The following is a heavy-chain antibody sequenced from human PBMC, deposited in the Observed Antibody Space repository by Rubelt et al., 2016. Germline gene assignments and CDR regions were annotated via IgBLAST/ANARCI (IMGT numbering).Heavy chain of an antibody. CDR2: IKQDGNEK. CDR1: GLSYSSYW. Sequence: EVQLVESGGGLVQPGGSLRLSCGVSGLSYSSYWMSWVRQAPGKGLEWVANIKQDGNEKNYVDSVKGRFTISRDNAKNSLYLQRHSLRGEETAGYYCATDSRIVGATGSADYWGQGTLVTVSS. J-gene: IGHJ4*02. D-gene: IGHD1-26*01. V-gene: IGHV3-7*04. CDR3: ATDSRIVGATGSADY.